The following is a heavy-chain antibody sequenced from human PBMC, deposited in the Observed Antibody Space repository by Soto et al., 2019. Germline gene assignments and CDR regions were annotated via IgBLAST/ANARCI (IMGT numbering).Heavy chain of an antibody. V-gene: IGHV2-5*02. CDR3: AHRLSSGGGSSFDH. CDR2: IYWDDDK. J-gene: IGHJ4*02. D-gene: IGHD2-15*01. CDR1: GFSLSTSGVG. Sequence: QITLKESGPPLVKPTQTLTLTCNFSGFSLSTSGVGVGWIRQPPGKALEWLAVIYWDDDKRYSPSLKSRLTITKDTSKNQVVLTMTNMDPVDTATYYCAHRLSSGGGSSFDHWGQGTLVTVSS.